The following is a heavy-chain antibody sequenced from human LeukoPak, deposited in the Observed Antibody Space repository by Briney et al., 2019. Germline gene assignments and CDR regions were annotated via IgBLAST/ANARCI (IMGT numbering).Heavy chain of an antibody. V-gene: IGHV1-2*02. CDR1: GYIFTCYY. D-gene: IGHD4-17*01. CDR3: ARLPSDYEKVPFDY. J-gene: IGHJ4*02. CDR2: INPNSGGT. Sequence: ASVKVSCKASGYIFTCYYMHWVRQAPGQGLEWMGWINPNSGGTNYAQKFQGRVTMTRDTSISTAYMELSRLRSDDTAVYYCARLPSDYEKVPFDYWGQGTLVTVSS.